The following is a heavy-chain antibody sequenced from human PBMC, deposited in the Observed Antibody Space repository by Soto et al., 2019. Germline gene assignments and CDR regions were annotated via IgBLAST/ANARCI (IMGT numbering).Heavy chain of an antibody. Sequence: QITLKESGPTLVKPTQPLTLTCTFSGFSLSTSGVGVGWIRQPPGKALEWLALIYWDDDKWYSPSLKSRLTVTKDTSKSQVVLTMTNLDPVDTATYYCAHSPPSTSLRRWFDPWGQGTLVTLSS. D-gene: IGHD2-2*01. CDR2: IYWDDDK. V-gene: IGHV2-5*02. CDR3: AHSPPSTSLRRWFDP. CDR1: GFSLSTSGVG. J-gene: IGHJ5*02.